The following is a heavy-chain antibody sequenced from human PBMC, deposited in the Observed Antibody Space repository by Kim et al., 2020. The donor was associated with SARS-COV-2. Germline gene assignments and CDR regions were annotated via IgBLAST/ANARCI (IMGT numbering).Heavy chain of an antibody. CDR1: GYTFTSYA. D-gene: IGHD5-12*01. V-gene: IGHV7-4-1*02. Sequence: ASVKVSCKASGYTFTSYAMNWVRQAPGQGLEWMGWINTNTGNPTYAQGFTGRFVFSLDTTVSTAYLQISSLKAEDTAVYYCAIYPNSGPGGLNGMDVWGQGTTITVSS. CDR2: INTNTGNP. J-gene: IGHJ6*02. CDR3: AIYPNSGPGGLNGMDV.